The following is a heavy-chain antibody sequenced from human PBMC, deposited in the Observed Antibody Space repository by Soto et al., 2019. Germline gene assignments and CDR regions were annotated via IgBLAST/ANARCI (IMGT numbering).Heavy chain of an antibody. CDR2: ISAYNGNT. J-gene: IGHJ5*02. V-gene: IGHV1-18*01. Sequence: ASVKVSCKASGYTFTSYGISWVRQAPGQGLEWMGWISAYNGNTNYAQKLQGRVTMTTDTSTSTAYMELRSLRSDDTAVYYCVRDPVRGYDILTGYYRPWFDPWGQGTLVTVSS. D-gene: IGHD3-9*01. CDR3: VRDPVRGYDILTGYYRPWFDP. CDR1: GYTFTSYG.